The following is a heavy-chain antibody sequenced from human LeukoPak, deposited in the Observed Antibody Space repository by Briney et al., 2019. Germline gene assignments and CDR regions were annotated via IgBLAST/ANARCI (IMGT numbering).Heavy chain of an antibody. CDR3: AKSGYNRFDY. V-gene: IGHV3-11*01. CDR1: GFTFSDYC. Sequence: GGSLRLSCAASGFTFSDYCMSWIRQAPGKGLEWVSYISSSGSTIYYADSVKGRFTISRDNSKNTLILQMNSLRAEDTAVYYCAKSGYNRFDYWGQGILVTVSS. CDR2: ISSSGSTI. D-gene: IGHD5-24*01. J-gene: IGHJ4*02.